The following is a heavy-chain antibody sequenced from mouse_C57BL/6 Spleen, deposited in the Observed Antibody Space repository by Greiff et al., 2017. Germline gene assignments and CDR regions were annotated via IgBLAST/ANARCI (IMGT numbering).Heavy chain of an antibody. D-gene: IGHD1-1*02. Sequence: VQLQQSGPGLVQPSQSLSLTCSVTGYSITSGYYWNWIRQFPGNKLEWMGYISYDGSNNYTPSLKNRISITRDTSKNQVFLKLNSVTTEDTATYYCASYGYYAMDDWGQGTSVTVSS. V-gene: IGHV3-6*01. CDR1: GYSITSGYY. J-gene: IGHJ4*01. CDR2: ISYDGSN. CDR3: ASYGYYAMDD.